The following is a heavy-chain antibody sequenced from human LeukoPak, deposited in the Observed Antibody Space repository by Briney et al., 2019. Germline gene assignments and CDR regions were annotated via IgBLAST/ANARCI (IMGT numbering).Heavy chain of an antibody. CDR2: IYSGGTT. V-gene: IGHV3-66*01. Sequence: GGSLSLPCAASGFSVSGNYMSWVRQAPGKGLGWVSVIYSGGTTYYADSVKARFTISRDNSRDTLYLQINSLRAEDTAVYYCAKTSEDRHFDYWGQGTLVTVSS. J-gene: IGHJ4*02. CDR1: GFSVSGNY. CDR3: AKTSEDRHFDY. D-gene: IGHD3-10*01.